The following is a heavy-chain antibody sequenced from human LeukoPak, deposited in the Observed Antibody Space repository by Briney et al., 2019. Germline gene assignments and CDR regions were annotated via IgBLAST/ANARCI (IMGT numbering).Heavy chain of an antibody. V-gene: IGHV3-23*01. D-gene: IGHD3-10*01. CDR3: AKRGIVIRAVIIVGFHKEAYYFDY. Sequence: GGSLRLSCAVSGITLSNYGMSWVRQAPGKGLEWVAGISDSGGSTNYADSVKGRFTISRDNPKNTLYLQTNSLRAEDTAVYFCAKRGIVIRAVIIVGFHKEAYYFDYWGQGALVTVSS. CDR2: ISDSGGST. CDR1: GITLSNYG. J-gene: IGHJ4*02.